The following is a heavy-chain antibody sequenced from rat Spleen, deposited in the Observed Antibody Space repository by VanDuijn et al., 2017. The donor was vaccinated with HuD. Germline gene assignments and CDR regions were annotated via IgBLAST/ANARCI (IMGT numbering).Heavy chain of an antibody. CDR1: GFSLISYA. CDR2: IWGDGST. V-gene: IGHV2-13*01. J-gene: IGHJ2*01. CDR3: ASSLLGALFDY. Sequence: QVQLKESGPGLVQSSQTLSLTCTVSGFSLISYAVNWVRQPPGKGLEWMGGIWGDGSTNYNSALKSRLSISRDTSKSQVFLKMNSLQTEDTATYYCASSLLGALFDYWGQGVMVTVSS. D-gene: IGHD1-12*01.